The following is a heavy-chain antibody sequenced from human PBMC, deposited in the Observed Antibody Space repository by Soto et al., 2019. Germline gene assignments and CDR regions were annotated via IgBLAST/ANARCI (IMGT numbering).Heavy chain of an antibody. Sequence: QVQVVQSGPEVKKPGASVMVSCKASGYTFTSYGISWVRQAPGQGLEWMGWISGDNGQTTYGQKFRGRVTITTDTSTSTAYMEWRSLRSDDTGVYYCARDGGKPLWVEGLSAMDVWGQGTTVTVSS. CDR2: ISGDNGQT. J-gene: IGHJ6*02. CDR3: ARDGGKPLWVEGLSAMDV. CDR1: GYTFTSYG. V-gene: IGHV1-18*01. D-gene: IGHD5-18*01.